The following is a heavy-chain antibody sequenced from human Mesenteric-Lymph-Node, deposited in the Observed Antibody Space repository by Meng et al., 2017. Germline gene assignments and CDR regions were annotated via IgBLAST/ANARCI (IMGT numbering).Heavy chain of an antibody. CDR3: ARHLYIMIRGYGFDP. D-gene: IGHD3-10*01. CDR1: GGSFSGYY. J-gene: IGHJ5*02. Sequence: QVQLQQLGAGLLKPSETLSLTCAVYGGSFSGYYWSWIRQPPGKGLEWIGEINHSGSTNYNPSLKSRVTISVDTSKNQFSLKLTSVTAADTAVYYCARHLYIMIRGYGFDPWGQGTLVTVSS. V-gene: IGHV4-34*01. CDR2: INHSGST.